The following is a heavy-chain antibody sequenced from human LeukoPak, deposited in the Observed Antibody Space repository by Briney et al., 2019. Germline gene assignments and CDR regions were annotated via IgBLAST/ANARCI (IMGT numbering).Heavy chain of an antibody. CDR1: GFSFSNYA. CDR2: IGGGGET. V-gene: IGHV3-23*01. Sequence: GGSLRLSCAASGFSFSNYAMSWVRQHPARGPERGSSIGGGGETFYADSVKGRFTLSRDDSKNTVYLQLNNLRVEDTAIYCCAKANWVPNADAVWWGQGTQVTVSS. J-gene: IGHJ4*02. D-gene: IGHD1-1*01. CDR3: AKANWVPNADAVW.